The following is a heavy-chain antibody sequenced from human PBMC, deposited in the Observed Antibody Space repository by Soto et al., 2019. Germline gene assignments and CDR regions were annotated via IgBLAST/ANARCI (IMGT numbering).Heavy chain of an antibody. J-gene: IGHJ4*02. CDR2: IYHSGHT. D-gene: IGHD1-26*01. CDR3: ASIAYSASGFDY. Sequence: QVQLQESGPGLVKPSGTLSLTCNVSGGSITNNNWWSWVRQPPGKGLEWIGAIYHSGHTNFNPSLKSRPTLSLDYSVTQCSLKLTSATAADTAIYYCASIAYSASGFDYWGQGTLVTVSS. CDR1: GGSITNNNW. V-gene: IGHV4-4*02.